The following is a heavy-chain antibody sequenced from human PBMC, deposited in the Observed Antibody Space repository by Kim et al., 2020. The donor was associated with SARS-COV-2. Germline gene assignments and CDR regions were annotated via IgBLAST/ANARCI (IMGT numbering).Heavy chain of an antibody. Sequence: SETLSLTCTVSGGSISFSYWSWIRQPPGKGLEWIGYIYYSGSTNYNPSLKSRVTISVDTSKNQFSLKLSSVTAADTAVYYCARGPATAMSDFDYWGPGTLVTVSS. V-gene: IGHV4-59*01. J-gene: IGHJ4*02. CDR1: GGSISFSY. D-gene: IGHD2-2*01. CDR2: IYYSGST. CDR3: ARGPATAMSDFDY.